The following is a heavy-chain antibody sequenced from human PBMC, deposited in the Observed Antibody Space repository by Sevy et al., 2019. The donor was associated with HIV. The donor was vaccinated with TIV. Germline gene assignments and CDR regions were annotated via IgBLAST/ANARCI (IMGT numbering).Heavy chain of an antibody. V-gene: IGHV5-51*01. D-gene: IGHD2-21*02. Sequence: GESLKISCMASGYSFSSHWIGWVRQKPGKGLEWVGITYPSDSETTYSPSFQGQVTISADKSINTAYLQWSSLKASDSAMYYCARQKRSADFLDYWGQGTLVTVSS. CDR2: TYPSDSET. CDR3: ARQKRSADFLDY. CDR1: GYSFSSHW. J-gene: IGHJ4*02.